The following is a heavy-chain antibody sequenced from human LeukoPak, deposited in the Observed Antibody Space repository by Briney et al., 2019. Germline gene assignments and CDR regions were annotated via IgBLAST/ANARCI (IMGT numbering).Heavy chain of an antibody. CDR3: ARHDCSSTSCYVFGAFDI. J-gene: IGHJ3*02. CDR1: GYTFTGYY. CDR2: INPNSGGT. D-gene: IGHD2-2*01. Sequence: ASVKVSCKASGYTFTGYYMHWARQAPGQGLERMGWINPNSGGTNYAQKFQGRVTMTRDTSISTAYMELSRLRSDDTAVYYCARHDCSSTSCYVFGAFDIWGQGTMVTVSS. V-gene: IGHV1-2*02.